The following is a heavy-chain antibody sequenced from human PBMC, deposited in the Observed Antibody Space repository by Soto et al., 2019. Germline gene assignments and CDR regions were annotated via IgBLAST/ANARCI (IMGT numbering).Heavy chain of an antibody. Sequence: PGGSLRLSCAASGFTFSSYWMHWVRQAPGKGLVWVSRINSDGSSTSYADSVKGRFTISRDNAKNTLYLQMNSLRAEDTAVYYCARVTIAAQTNPYYFDYWGQGTLVTVSS. CDR3: ARVTIAAQTNPYYFDY. J-gene: IGHJ4*02. CDR1: GFTFSSYW. V-gene: IGHV3-74*01. CDR2: INSDGSST. D-gene: IGHD6-13*01.